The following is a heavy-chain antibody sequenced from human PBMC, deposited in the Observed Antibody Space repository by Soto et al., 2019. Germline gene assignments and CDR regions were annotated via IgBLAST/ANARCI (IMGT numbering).Heavy chain of an antibody. CDR1: GYTFTSYG. Sequence: QVQLVQSGAEVKKPGASVKVSCKASGYTFTSYGISWVRQAPGLGLEWMGWISAYNGTTNYAQKLQCRVTMTTDTSTSASYMVLRSLRSDDTAVYYCARVRGLAAAGTRGDWFDPWGQGTLVTVSS. V-gene: IGHV1-18*01. D-gene: IGHD6-13*01. CDR2: ISAYNGTT. J-gene: IGHJ5*02. CDR3: ARVRGLAAAGTRGDWFDP.